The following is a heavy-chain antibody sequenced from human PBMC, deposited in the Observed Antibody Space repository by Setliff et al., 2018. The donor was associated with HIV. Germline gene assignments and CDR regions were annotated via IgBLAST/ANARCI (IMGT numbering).Heavy chain of an antibody. CDR1: GGSISSYY. Sequence: PSETLSLTCTVSGGSISSYYWSWIRQPAGKGLEWIGRIYTSGSTNYNPSLKSRVTMSVDTSKNQFSLKLKSVTAADTAVYYCALTGHRLLRGYMDVWGKGTTVTVSS. CDR2: IYTSGST. D-gene: IGHD2-15*01. V-gene: IGHV4-4*07. CDR3: ALTGHRLLRGYMDV. J-gene: IGHJ6*03.